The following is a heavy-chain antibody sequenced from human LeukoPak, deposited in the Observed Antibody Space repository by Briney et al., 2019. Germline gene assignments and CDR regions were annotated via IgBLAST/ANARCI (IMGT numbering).Heavy chain of an antibody. CDR2: ISWNSGSI. D-gene: IGHD4/OR15-4a*01. CDR1: GFTFDDYA. J-gene: IGHJ6*02. V-gene: IGHV3-9*01. CDR3: AKDRVLGGSYYYYGMDV. Sequence: PGRSLXLSCAASGFTFDDYAMHWVRQAPGKGLEWVSGISWNSGSIGYADSVKGRFTISRDNAKNSLYLQMNSLRAEDTALYYCAKDRVLGGSYYYYGMDVWGQGTTVTVSS.